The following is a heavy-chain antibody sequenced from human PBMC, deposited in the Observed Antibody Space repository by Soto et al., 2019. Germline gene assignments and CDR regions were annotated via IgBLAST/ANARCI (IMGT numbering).Heavy chain of an antibody. D-gene: IGHD3-10*01. CDR3: AKDSDAGSPIGGGHNWFYP. CDR1: GFTFDDYA. V-gene: IGHV3-9*01. Sequence: QPGGSLRLSCAASGFTFDDYAMHWVRQAPVKGLKWVSGISWNRGSIGYADSVKGRFTISRANAKNSLYLQMNSLRADDTALYYCAKDSDAGSPIGGGHNWFYPSGKGT. CDR2: ISWNRGSI. J-gene: IGHJ5*02.